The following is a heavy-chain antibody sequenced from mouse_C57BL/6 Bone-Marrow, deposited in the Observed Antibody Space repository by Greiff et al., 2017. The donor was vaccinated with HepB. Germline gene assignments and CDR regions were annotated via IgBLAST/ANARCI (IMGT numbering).Heavy chain of an antibody. D-gene: IGHD2-4*01. Sequence: QVQLKQPGAELVRPGSSVKLSCKASGYTFTSYWMHWVKQRPIQGLEWIGNIDPSDSETHYNQKFKDKATLTVDKSSSTAYMQLSSLTSEDSAVYYCARGSYYDSHHAMDYWGQGTSVTVSS. CDR1: GYTFTSYW. CDR2: IDPSDSET. CDR3: ARGSYYDSHHAMDY. J-gene: IGHJ4*01. V-gene: IGHV1-52*01.